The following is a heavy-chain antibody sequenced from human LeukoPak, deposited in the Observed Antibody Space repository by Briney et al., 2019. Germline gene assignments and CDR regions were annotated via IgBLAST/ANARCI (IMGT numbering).Heavy chain of an antibody. V-gene: IGHV3-30*18. Sequence: GGSLRLSCAASGFTVSSSYMSWVRQAPGKGLEWVAAISYDGSYKYYADSVKDRFTISRDYSKNTLYLRMSSLRAEDTAVYYCAKTYSSGWWNLDFWGQGTLVSVSS. CDR3: AKTYSSGWWNLDF. D-gene: IGHD6-19*01. CDR1: GFTVSSSY. CDR2: ISYDGSYK. J-gene: IGHJ4*02.